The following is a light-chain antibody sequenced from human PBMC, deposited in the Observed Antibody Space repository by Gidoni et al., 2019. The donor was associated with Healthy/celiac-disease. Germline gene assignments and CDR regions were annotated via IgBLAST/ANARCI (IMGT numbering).Light chain of an antibody. CDR1: QSVSSY. CDR2: DAS. V-gene: IGKV3-11*01. J-gene: IGKJ4*01. Sequence: EIVFTQSPATLSLSPGERATLSCRASQSVSSYLAWYQQKPGQAPRLLIYDASNRATGIPARFSGSGSGTDFTLTISSLEPEDFAVYYCQQRSNWPPGSTFXGXTKVEIK. CDR3: QQRSNWPPGST.